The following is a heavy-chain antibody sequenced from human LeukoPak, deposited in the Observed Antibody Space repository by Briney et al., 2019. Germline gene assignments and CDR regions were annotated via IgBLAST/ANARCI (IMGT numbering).Heavy chain of an antibody. Sequence: ASVKVSCKASGYTFTGYYMFWLRQAPGQGLEWMGWINPNSGGTNYAQKFQGRVTMTRDTSITTAYMELSSLRSDDTAVYYCARDLPSPGISVADDYWGQGTLVTVSS. CDR1: GYTFTGYY. CDR2: INPNSGGT. V-gene: IGHV1-2*02. CDR3: ARDLPSPGISVADDY. D-gene: IGHD6-19*01. J-gene: IGHJ4*02.